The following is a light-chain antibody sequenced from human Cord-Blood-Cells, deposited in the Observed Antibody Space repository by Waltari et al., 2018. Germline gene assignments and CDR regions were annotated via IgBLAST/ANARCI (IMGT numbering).Light chain of an antibody. J-gene: IGLJ3*02. V-gene: IGLV2-14*01. CDR2: EVS. CDR1: SSYVGGYNY. Sequence: QSALTQPASVSGSPGQSITIPCTGTSSYVGGYNYVSWYQQHPGKAPKLMIYEVSNRPSGVSHRFSGSKSGNTASLTISGLQAEDEADYYCSSYTSSSTLGFGGGTKLTVL. CDR3: SSYTSSSTLG.